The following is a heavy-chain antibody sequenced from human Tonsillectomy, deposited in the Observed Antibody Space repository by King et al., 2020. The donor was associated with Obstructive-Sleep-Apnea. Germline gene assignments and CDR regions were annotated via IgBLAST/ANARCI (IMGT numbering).Heavy chain of an antibody. Sequence: VQLVESGGGLVQPGGSLRLSCSASGFTFSSYAMHWVRQAPGKGLEYVSAIISNGGSTYYADSVKGRFTISRDNSKNTLYLQMSSLRAEDTAVYYCATYYDFWSGYYFFDYWGQGTLVTVSS. D-gene: IGHD3-3*01. CDR2: IISNGGST. CDR1: GFTFSSYA. J-gene: IGHJ4*02. V-gene: IGHV3-64D*06. CDR3: ATYYDFWSGYYFFDY.